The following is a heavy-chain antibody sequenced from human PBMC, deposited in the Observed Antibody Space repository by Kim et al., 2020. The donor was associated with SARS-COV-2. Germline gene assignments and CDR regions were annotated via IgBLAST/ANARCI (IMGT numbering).Heavy chain of an antibody. D-gene: IGHD6-19*01. CDR2: ITTSSSTI. Sequence: GGSLRLSCAASGFTFSSYTMNWVRQAPGKGLEWVSYITTSSSTIYYAESVKGRFTISRDNAKNSLYLQMNSLRAEDTAVYYCAREAGRAVACITWGYYYGIDIWGHGTTVTVSS. V-gene: IGHV3-48*01. J-gene: IGHJ6*02. CDR1: GFTFSSYT. CDR3: AREAGRAVACITWGYYYGIDI.